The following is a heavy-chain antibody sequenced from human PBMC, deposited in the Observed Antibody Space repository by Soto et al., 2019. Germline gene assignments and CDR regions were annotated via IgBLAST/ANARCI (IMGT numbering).Heavy chain of an antibody. D-gene: IGHD6-19*01. CDR1: GVNLRNYW. J-gene: IGHJ4*02. CDR2: INSGGSNI. Sequence: LRLSCTASGVNLRNYWMHWVRHAPGKGLVWVSRINSGGSNIKYADSVKGRVTMTTDTPTSTAYMELRSLTSDDTAVYYCATFYSAGWPRGYLDNWGQGTLVTVSS. CDR3: ATFYSAGWPRGYLDN. V-gene: IGHV3-74*03.